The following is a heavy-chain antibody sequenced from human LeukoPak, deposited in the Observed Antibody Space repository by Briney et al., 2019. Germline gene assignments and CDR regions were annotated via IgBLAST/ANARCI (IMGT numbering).Heavy chain of an antibody. Sequence: PSETLSLTCTVSGGSISSYYWSWIRQPPGKGLEWIGYIYYSGSTNYNPSLKSRVTISVDTSKNQFSLKLSSVTAADTAVYYCARGLPSSHYYFDYWGQGTLVTVSS. V-gene: IGHV4-59*01. CDR3: ARGLPSSHYYFDY. D-gene: IGHD2-21*02. J-gene: IGHJ4*02. CDR2: IYYSGST. CDR1: GGSISSYY.